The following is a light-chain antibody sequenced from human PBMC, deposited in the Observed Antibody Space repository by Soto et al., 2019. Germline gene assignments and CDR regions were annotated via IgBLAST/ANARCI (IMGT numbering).Light chain of an antibody. V-gene: IGKV3-15*01. Sequence: EIVMTQYPATLSVSPGERATLSCRASQSVSSNLAWYQQKPGQAPRLLIYGASTRATGIPARFSGTGSGTDFTLTVSSLQSEDFAVYYCQQYDNWPQTFGQGTKVDNK. CDR3: QQYDNWPQT. CDR2: GAS. CDR1: QSVSSN. J-gene: IGKJ1*01.